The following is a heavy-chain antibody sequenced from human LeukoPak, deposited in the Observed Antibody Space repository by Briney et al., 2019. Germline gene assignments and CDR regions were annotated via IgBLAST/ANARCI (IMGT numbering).Heavy chain of an antibody. D-gene: IGHD3-22*01. CDR1: GFTFSSYA. CDR3: AKEGYDSSGYYPRLFDY. V-gene: IGHV3-23*01. Sequence: PGGSLRLYCAASGFTFSSYAMSWVRQAPGKGLEWVSAFSGIGGSTYYADSVKGRFTISRDNSKNTLYLQVNSLRAEDTAVYYCAKEGYDSSGYYPRLFDYWGQGTLVTVSS. CDR2: FSGIGGST. J-gene: IGHJ4*02.